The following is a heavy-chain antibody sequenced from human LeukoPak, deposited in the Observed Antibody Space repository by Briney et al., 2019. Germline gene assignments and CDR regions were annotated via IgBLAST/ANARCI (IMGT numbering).Heavy chain of an antibody. CDR3: ARDLNWACDY. Sequence: SGGSLRLSCAASGFTFNNFGMKWVRQAPGKGLEWLSYISSDRRNIHYADSVKGRFTISRDNVENSLYLQMNSLTAEDTAVYYCARDLNWACDYWGQGTLVTVSS. D-gene: IGHD7-27*01. CDR1: GFTFNNFG. CDR2: ISSDRRNI. J-gene: IGHJ4*02. V-gene: IGHV3-48*01.